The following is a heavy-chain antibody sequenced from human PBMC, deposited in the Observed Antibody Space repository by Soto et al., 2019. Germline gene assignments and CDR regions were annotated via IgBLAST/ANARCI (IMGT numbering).Heavy chain of an antibody. J-gene: IGHJ4*02. V-gene: IGHV3-30-3*01. D-gene: IGHD3-22*01. CDR3: SRDGDDNSAQMGPFSY. CDR2: VSSDGIYK. Sequence: QVQLVQSGGGVVQPGRSLRLSCAASGFIFSSYAMHWVRQAPGKGLEWVAVVSSDGIYKYYADSVKGRFTISRDNSQNALYIQITSLSFEDTALYFCSRDGDDNSAQMGPFSYWGQRTLVTVSA. CDR1: GFIFSSYA.